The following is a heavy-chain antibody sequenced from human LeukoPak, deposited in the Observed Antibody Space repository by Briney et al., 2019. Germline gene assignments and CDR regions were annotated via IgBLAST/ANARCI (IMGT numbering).Heavy chain of an antibody. Sequence: GGSLRLSCAASGFTFSSYGMHWVRQAPGKGLEWVAVIWYDGSNKYYADSVKGRFTISRDNSKNTLYLQMNSLRAEDTAVYYCAREGHYDILTGYFDYWGQGTLVTVSS. CDR1: GFTFSSYG. V-gene: IGHV3-33*01. CDR3: AREGHYDILTGYFDY. D-gene: IGHD3-9*01. J-gene: IGHJ4*02. CDR2: IWYDGSNK.